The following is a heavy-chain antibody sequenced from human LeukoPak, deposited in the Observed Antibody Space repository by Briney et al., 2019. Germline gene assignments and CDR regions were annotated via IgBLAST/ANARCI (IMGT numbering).Heavy chain of an antibody. CDR3: ASARDGYNWSY. CDR1: GGSISSGSYY. CDR2: IYTSGST. V-gene: IGHV4-61*02. Sequence: SETLSLTCTVAGGSISSGSYYWSWIRQPAGKGLEWIGRIYTSGSTNYNPSLKSRVTISVDTSKNQFSLKLSSVTAADTAVYYCASARDGYNWSYWGQGTLVTVSS. J-gene: IGHJ4*02. D-gene: IGHD5-24*01.